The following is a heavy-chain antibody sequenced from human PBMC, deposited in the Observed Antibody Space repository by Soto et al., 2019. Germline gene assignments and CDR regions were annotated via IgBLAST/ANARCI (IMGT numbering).Heavy chain of an antibody. CDR1: EFTFSSYA. CDR3: EKGYGMEL. J-gene: IGHJ6*02. Sequence: PGGSLRLSCAASEFTFSSYAMSWVRQAPGKGLEWVSSISGSGGSAYHADSVKGRFSISRDNSKNTLYLQMNSLREEDTAVYYCEKGYGMELWGQGTTVTVSS. CDR2: ISGSGGSA. V-gene: IGHV3-23*01.